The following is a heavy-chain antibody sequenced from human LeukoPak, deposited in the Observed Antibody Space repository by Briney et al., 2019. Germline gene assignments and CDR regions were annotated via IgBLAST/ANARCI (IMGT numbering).Heavy chain of an antibody. J-gene: IGHJ4*02. CDR3: AKDRSGWYSFGY. Sequence: GGSLRLSCAASGFTFSSYAMSWVRQAPGKGLEWVSAISGSGGSTYYADSVKGRFTISRDNSRNTLYLQMNSLRAEDTAVYYCAKDRSGWYSFGYWGQGTLVTVSS. CDR2: ISGSGGST. CDR1: GFTFSSYA. D-gene: IGHD6-19*01. V-gene: IGHV3-23*01.